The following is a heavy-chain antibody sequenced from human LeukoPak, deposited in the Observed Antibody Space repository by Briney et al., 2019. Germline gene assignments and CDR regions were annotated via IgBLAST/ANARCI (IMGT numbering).Heavy chain of an antibody. CDR3: ARNYDFWSGQFHYGMDV. D-gene: IGHD3-3*01. V-gene: IGHV1-69*01. CDR1: GGTFSSYA. J-gene: IGHJ6*02. CDR2: TIPIFGTA. Sequence: ASVKVSCKASGGTFSSYAISWVRQAPGQGLEWMGGTIPIFGTANYAQKFQGRVTITADESTSTAYMELSSLRSEDTAVYYCARNYDFWSGQFHYGMDVWGQGTTVTVSS.